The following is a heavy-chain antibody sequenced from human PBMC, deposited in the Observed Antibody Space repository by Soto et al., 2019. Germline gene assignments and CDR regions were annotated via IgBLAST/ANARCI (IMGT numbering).Heavy chain of an antibody. D-gene: IGHD3-22*01. CDR3: AREQYYDSSGYWALDY. CDR2: ISYDGSNK. V-gene: IGHV3-30-3*01. CDR1: GFTFSSYA. J-gene: IGHJ4*02. Sequence: QVQLVESGGGVVQPGRSLRLSCAASGFTFSSYAMHWVRQAPGKGLEWVAVISYDGSNKYYADSVKGRFTISRDNSKNTLYRQMNSLRAEDTAVYYCAREQYYDSSGYWALDYWGQGTLVTVSS.